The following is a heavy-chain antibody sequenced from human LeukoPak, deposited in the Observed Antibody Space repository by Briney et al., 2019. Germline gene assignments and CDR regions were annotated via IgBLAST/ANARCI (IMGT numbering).Heavy chain of an antibody. J-gene: IGHJ5*02. V-gene: IGHV4-38-2*02. CDR2: IYHSGST. CDR3: ARDRRVGAEGIDP. Sequence: SETLSLTCAVSGHSISSGYYWGWIRQPPGKGLEWIGSIYHSGSTYYNPSLKSRVTISVDTSKNQFSLKLSSVTAADTAVYYCARDRRVGAEGIDPWGQGTLVTVSS. D-gene: IGHD1-26*01. CDR1: GHSISSGYY.